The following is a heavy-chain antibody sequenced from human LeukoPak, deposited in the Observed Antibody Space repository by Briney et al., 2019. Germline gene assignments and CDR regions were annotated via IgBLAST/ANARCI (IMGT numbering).Heavy chain of an antibody. Sequence: PGGPLRLSCAASGFTFSSYAMRWVRQAPGKGLEWVAVISYDGSNKYYADSVKGRFTISRDNSKNTLYLQMNSLRAEDTAVYYCASIAAAGTGYYYYMDVWGKGTTVTVSS. J-gene: IGHJ6*03. CDR1: GFTFSSYA. V-gene: IGHV3-30-3*01. CDR3: ASIAAAGTGYYYYMDV. D-gene: IGHD6-13*01. CDR2: ISYDGSNK.